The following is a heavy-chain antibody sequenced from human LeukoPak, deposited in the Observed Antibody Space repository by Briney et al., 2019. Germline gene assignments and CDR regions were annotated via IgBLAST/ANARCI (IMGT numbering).Heavy chain of an antibody. Sequence: LSLTCAVYGESLRGYYWNWIRQPPGKGLEWISYISSSSTIIKYADSVRGRFTISRDDARESLYLQMSSLRADDTAIYYCGASRQYVGAFDIWGQGTLVTVSS. CDR2: ISSSSTII. V-gene: IGHV3-11*04. J-gene: IGHJ3*02. CDR3: GASRQYVGAFDI. CDR1: GESLRGYY. D-gene: IGHD3-16*01.